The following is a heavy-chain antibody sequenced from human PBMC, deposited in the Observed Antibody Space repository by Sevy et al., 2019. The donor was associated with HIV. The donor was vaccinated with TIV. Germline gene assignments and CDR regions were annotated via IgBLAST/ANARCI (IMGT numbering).Heavy chain of an antibody. V-gene: IGHV3-53*01. CDR1: GFTVSLNY. Sequence: GGSLRLSCAASGFTVSLNYMSWVRQAPGKGLGWVSVIYSGGRTYYADSVKGRFTISGDDSKNMVYLQMNSLRDEDTAVYYCARDQTGLVWGQGTLVTVSS. J-gene: IGHJ4*02. CDR2: IYSGGRT. D-gene: IGHD6-19*01. CDR3: ARDQTGLV.